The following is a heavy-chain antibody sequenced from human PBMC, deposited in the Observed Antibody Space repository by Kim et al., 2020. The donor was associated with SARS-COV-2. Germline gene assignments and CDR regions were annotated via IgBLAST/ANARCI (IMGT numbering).Heavy chain of an antibody. J-gene: IGHJ4*02. CDR2: A. Sequence: AIVAQKFQGRVTITADESTGTAHMELSSLRSEDTAVYYCARLGEYSSGFYYWGQGTLVTVSS. CDR3: ARLGEYSSGFYY. D-gene: IGHD6-19*01. V-gene: IGHV1-69*01.